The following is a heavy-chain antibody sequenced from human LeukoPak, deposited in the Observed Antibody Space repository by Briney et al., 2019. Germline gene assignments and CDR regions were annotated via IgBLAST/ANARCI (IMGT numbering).Heavy chain of an antibody. D-gene: IGHD6-19*01. J-gene: IGHJ4*02. V-gene: IGHV3-21*01. CDR2: ISSSSSYI. CDR3: ARDREQWLAHFDY. Sequence: GGSLRLSCAASGFTFSSYSMNWVRQAPGKGLEWVSSISSSSSYIYCADSVKGRFTISRDNAKNSLYLQMNSLRAEDTAVYYCARDREQWLAHFDYWGQGTLVTVSS. CDR1: GFTFSSYS.